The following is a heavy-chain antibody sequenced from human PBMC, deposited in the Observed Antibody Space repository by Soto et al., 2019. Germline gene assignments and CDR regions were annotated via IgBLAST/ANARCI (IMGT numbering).Heavy chain of an antibody. CDR3: ARSKWGSSWYPY. CDR2: INHSGST. CDR1: GGSFSGYY. J-gene: IGHJ4*02. D-gene: IGHD6-13*01. V-gene: IGHV4-34*01. Sequence: SETLSLTCAVYGGSFSGYYWSWIRQPPGKGLEWIGEINHSGSTNYNPSLKSRVTISVDTSKNQFSLKLSSVTAADTAVYYCARSKWGSSWYPYWGQGTLVTVSS.